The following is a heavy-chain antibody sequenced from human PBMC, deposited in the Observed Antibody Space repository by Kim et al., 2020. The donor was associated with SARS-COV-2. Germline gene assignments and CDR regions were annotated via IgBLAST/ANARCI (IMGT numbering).Heavy chain of an antibody. CDR3: ARTYDYVWGSYLAYFDY. CDR2: IYYSGST. Sequence: SETLSLTCTVSGGSISSSSYYWGWIRQPPGKGLEWIGSIYYSGSTYYNPSLKSRVTISVDTSKNQFSLKLSSVTAADTAVYYCARTYDYVWGSYLAYFDYWGQGTLVTVSS. J-gene: IGHJ4*02. V-gene: IGHV4-39*01. CDR1: GGSISSSSYY. D-gene: IGHD3-16*02.